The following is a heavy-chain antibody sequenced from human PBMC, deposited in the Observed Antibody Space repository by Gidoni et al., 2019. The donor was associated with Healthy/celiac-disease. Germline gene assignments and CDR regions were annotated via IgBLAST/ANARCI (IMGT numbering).Heavy chain of an antibody. CDR2: NIPIFGTA. D-gene: IGHD2-2*01. Sequence: QVQLGQSGAEVKKPGSSVKVSCKASGGTFSSYAISWVRQAPGQGLEWMGGNIPIFGTANYAQKFQGRVTITADESTSTAYMELSSLRSEDTAVYYCASGQGSSTGWLSWFDPWGQGTLVTVSS. CDR3: ASGQGSSTGWLSWFDP. V-gene: IGHV1-69*01. J-gene: IGHJ5*02. CDR1: GGTFSSYA.